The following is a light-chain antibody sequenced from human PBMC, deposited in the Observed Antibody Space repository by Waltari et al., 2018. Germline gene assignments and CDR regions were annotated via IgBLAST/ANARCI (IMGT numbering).Light chain of an antibody. J-gene: IGLJ3*02. CDR1: SSAIGDYNY. CDR2: DVT. CDR3: SSYTASSTWV. Sequence: QAALTQPASVSGSPGQSITISCIGTSSAIGDYNYVSWYQQHVGTAPKLMIYDVTKRPSGVSYRFSGSKSGNTASLTISVLQAEDEADYYCSSYTASSTWVFGGGTKLTVL. V-gene: IGLV2-14*01.